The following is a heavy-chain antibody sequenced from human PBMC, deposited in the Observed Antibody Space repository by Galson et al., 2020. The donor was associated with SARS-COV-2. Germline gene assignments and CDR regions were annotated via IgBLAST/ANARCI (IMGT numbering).Heavy chain of an antibody. CDR1: GYSFTSYW. Sequence: GESLKISCKGSGYSFTSYWIGWVRQMPGKGLEWMGIIYPGDSDTRYSPSFQGQVTISADKSISTAYLQWSSLKASDTAMYYCARQAHPSSSALNWFDPWGQGTLVTVSS. CDR2: IYPGDSDT. CDR3: ARQAHPSSSALNWFDP. J-gene: IGHJ5*02. D-gene: IGHD6-6*01. V-gene: IGHV5-51*01.